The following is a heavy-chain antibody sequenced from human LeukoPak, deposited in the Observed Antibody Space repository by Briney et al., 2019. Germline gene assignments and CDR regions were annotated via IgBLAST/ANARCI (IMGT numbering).Heavy chain of an antibody. CDR3: AKAGDTAMVLFDY. D-gene: IGHD5-18*01. Sequence: PGGSLRLSCAASGFTFSSYTMNWARQAPGKGLEWVSYISSSYSTIYYADSVKGRFTVSRDNAKNSLFLQMNSLRAEDTAVYYCAKAGDTAMVLFDYWGQGTLVTVSS. J-gene: IGHJ4*02. V-gene: IGHV3-48*01. CDR1: GFTFSSYT. CDR2: ISSSYSTI.